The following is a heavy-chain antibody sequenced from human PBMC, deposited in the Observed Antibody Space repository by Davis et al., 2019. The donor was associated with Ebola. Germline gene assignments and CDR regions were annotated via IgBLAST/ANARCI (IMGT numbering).Heavy chain of an antibody. J-gene: IGHJ5*02. V-gene: IGHV7-4-1*02. CDR3: ARSTVGGKSGRWFDP. Sequence: ASVKVSCKASGYSFTTYAINWVRQAPGQGLQWMGWINMNTGSPTYAQGFTGRFVFSFDISVSTAYLQISSLKAEDSAVYYCARSTVGGKSGRWFDPWGQGTLVTVSS. D-gene: IGHD4-11*01. CDR2: INMNTGSP. CDR1: GYSFTTYA.